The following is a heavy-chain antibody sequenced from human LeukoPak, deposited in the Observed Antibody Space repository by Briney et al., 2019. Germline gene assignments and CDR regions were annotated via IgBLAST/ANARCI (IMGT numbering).Heavy chain of an antibody. D-gene: IGHD3-10*02. CDR1: RFIFSDYY. CDR3: AELGITMIGGV. Sequence: GSLRLSCAASRFIFSDYYISWLRQAPGTGLEWVAYISPSGTTIYYADSVKGRFTISRDNAKNSLYLQMNSLRAEDTAVYYCAELGITMIGGVWGKGTTVTISS. CDR2: ISPSGTTI. V-gene: IGHV3-11*04. J-gene: IGHJ6*04.